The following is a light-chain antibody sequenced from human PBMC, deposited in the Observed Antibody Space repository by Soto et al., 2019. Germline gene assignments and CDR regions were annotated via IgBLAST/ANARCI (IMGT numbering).Light chain of an antibody. V-gene: IGLV8-61*01. CDR3: VLYMGSGISV. CDR2: TTN. J-gene: IGLJ2*01. CDR1: SGSVSSTNY. Sequence: QTVVTQEPSFSVSPEGTVTLTCGLSSGSVSSTNYPSWYQQTPGQAPRTLIYTTNTRSSGVPDRFSGSILGNKAALTITGAQADDESDYYCVLYMGSGISVSGGGTKVTVL.